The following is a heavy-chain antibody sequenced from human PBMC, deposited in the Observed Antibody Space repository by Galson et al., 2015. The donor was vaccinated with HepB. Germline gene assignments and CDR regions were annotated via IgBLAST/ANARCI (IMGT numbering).Heavy chain of an antibody. Sequence: SETLSLTCAVYGGSFSGYYWSWIRQPPGKGLEWIGEINHSGSTNYNPSLKSRVTISVDTSKNQFSLKLSSVTAADTAVYYCALAAIAADDSAKNLAHYYYYGMDVWGQGTTVTVSS. CDR2: INHSGST. CDR1: GGSFSGYY. V-gene: IGHV4-34*01. J-gene: IGHJ6*02. CDR3: ALAAIAADDSAKNLAHYYYYGMDV. D-gene: IGHD2-2*02.